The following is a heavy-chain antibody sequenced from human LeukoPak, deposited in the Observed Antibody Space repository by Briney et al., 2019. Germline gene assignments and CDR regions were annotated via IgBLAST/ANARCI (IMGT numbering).Heavy chain of an antibody. CDR2: INHSGST. Sequence: WETLSLTCAVYGGSFSGYYWSWIRQPPGKGLEWNGEINHSGSTNYNQSLESRVTISVDTSKNQFSLKLSSVTAADTVVYYCARASGGYYDSSPIDYWGQGTLVTVSS. D-gene: IGHD3-22*01. CDR3: ARASGGYYDSSPIDY. J-gene: IGHJ4*02. CDR1: GGSFSGYY. V-gene: IGHV4-34*01.